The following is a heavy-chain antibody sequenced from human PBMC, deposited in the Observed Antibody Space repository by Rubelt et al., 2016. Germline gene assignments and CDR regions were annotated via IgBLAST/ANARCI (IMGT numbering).Heavy chain of an antibody. CDR1: GGSISSSSYY. J-gene: IGHJ4*02. CDR2: VYYSGST. Sequence: QLQLQESGPGLVKPSETLSLTCTVSGGSISSSSYYWAWIRQPPGKGLEWIGSVYYSGSTYYNPSLKSRVTISVDTSKNTFSLRLRSVTAADPAVYYCARTTGSNWFWGQGTLVTVSS. CDR3: ARTTGSNWF. V-gene: IGHV4-39*07. D-gene: IGHD1-26*01.